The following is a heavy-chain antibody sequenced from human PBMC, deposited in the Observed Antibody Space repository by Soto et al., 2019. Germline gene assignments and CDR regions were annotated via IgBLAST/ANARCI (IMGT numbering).Heavy chain of an antibody. V-gene: IGHV6-1*01. Sequence: SQILSLTCAISGDSVSSYSAAWNWIRQSPSGGLEWLGRTYYRSRFFSDYAESVKSRIIINPDTSKNQFSLQLKSVTPEDTAVYYCVRDRYSSSGWFDPWGQGTPVTVS. CDR3: VRDRYSSSGWFDP. J-gene: IGHJ5*02. CDR2: TYYRSRFFS. CDR1: GDSVSSYSAA. D-gene: IGHD3-10*01.